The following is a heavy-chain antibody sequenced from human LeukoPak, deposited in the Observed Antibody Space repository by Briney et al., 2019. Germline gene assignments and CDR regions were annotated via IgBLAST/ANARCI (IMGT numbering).Heavy chain of an antibody. CDR1: GGSISSSSYY. Sequence: SETLSLTCTVSGGSISSSSYYWGWIRQPPGKDLEWIGSIYYSGSTYYNPSLKSRVTISVDTSKNQFSLKLSSVTASDTAVYYCATDYGDRDAFDIWGQGTMVPVSS. CDR2: IYYSGST. D-gene: IGHD4-17*01. J-gene: IGHJ3*02. CDR3: ATDYGDRDAFDI. V-gene: IGHV4-39*01.